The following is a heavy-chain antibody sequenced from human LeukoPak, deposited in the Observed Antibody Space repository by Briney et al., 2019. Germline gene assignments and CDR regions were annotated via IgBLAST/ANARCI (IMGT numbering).Heavy chain of an antibody. CDR2: VTHSRSA. D-gene: IGHD6-13*01. Sequence: SEPLSLTCTVSGGSISSPTYSWAWIRQPPGKGLEWLGSVTHSRSAYYSPSLKSRVTMSGDTSKKLFSLRLSSVAEPDSRVYYCARRQLAAGGRGYFFDYWGQGTLVTVSS. J-gene: IGHJ4*02. V-gene: IGHV4-39*02. CDR1: GGSISSPTYS. CDR3: ARRQLAAGGRGYFFDY.